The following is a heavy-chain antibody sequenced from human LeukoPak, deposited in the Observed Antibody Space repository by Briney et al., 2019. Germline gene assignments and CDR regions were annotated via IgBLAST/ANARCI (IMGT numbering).Heavy chain of an antibody. Sequence: SVTVSCKASGGTFSSYAISWVRQAPGQGLEWMGGIIPIFGTANYAQKFQGRVTITADESTSTAYMELSSLRSEDTAVYYCARDLPHLRYCSSTSCPSAEYFQHWGQGTLVTVSS. D-gene: IGHD2-2*01. CDR2: IIPIFGTA. CDR3: ARDLPHLRYCSSTSCPSAEYFQH. V-gene: IGHV1-69*01. J-gene: IGHJ1*01. CDR1: GGTFSSYA.